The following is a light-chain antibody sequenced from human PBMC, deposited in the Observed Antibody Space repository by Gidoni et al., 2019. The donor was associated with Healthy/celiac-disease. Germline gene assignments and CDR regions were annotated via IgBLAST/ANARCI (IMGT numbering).Light chain of an antibody. Sequence: QSALTQPPSVSGSPGQSVTISCTGTSSDVGGYNYVSWYQQHPGKAPKLMIYDVSKRPSGVPDRFSGSKSGNTASLTISGLQAEDEADYYCSSYTSSNTGLFGTGTKVTVL. V-gene: IGLV2-8*01. CDR1: SSDVGGYNY. CDR3: SSYTSSNTGL. J-gene: IGLJ1*01. CDR2: DVS.